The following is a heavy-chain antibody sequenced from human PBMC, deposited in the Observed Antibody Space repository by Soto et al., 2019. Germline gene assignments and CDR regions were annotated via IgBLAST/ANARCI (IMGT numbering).Heavy chain of an antibody. V-gene: IGHV3-30-3*01. D-gene: IGHD6-13*01. CDR3: ARVGRQQLVLGHFDF. CDR1: GFTFSSYA. J-gene: IGHJ4*02. CDR2: ISYDGSNN. Sequence: PGGSLRLSCAASGFTFSSYAMFWVRQAPGKGLGWVAVISYDGSNNYYADSVKGRFTFSRDNSKKMLYLQMNSLRAEDTAVYYCARVGRQQLVLGHFDFWGQGTQVTVSS.